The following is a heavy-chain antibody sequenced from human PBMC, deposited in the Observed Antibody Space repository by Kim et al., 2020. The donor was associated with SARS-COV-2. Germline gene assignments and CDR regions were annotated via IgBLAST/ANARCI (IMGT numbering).Heavy chain of an antibody. D-gene: IGHD3-16*01. J-gene: IGHJ5*02. CDR1: GFTFGDYA. CDR3: TRDLARALHPPYLGGWFDP. V-gene: IGHV3-49*03. Sequence: GGSLRLSCTASGFTFGDYAMSWFRQAPGKGLEWVGFIRSKAYGGTTEYAASVKGRFTISRDDSKSIAYLQMNSLKTEDTAVYYCTRDLARALHPPYLGGWFDPWGQGTLVTVSS. CDR2: IRSKAYGGTT.